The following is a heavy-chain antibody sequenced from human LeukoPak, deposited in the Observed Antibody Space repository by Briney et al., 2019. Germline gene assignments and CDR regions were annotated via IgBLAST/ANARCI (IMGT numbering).Heavy chain of an antibody. CDR1: GGTFSSYA. D-gene: IGHD5-18*01. Sequence: ASVKVSCKASGGTFSSYAISWVRQAPGQGLELMGRIIPIFGTANYAQKFQGRVTITTDESTSTAYMELSSLRSEDTAVYYCAREGYSYGFSGDAFDIWGQGTMVTVSS. CDR2: IIPIFGTA. J-gene: IGHJ3*02. V-gene: IGHV1-69*05. CDR3: AREGYSYGFSGDAFDI.